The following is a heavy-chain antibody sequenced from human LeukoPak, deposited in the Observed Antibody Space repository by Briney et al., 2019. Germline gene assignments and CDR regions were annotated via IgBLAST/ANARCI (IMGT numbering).Heavy chain of an antibody. CDR1: GGSISRYY. J-gene: IGHJ4*02. V-gene: IGHV4-59*08. CDR3: AGSSGYYYASN. Sequence: SETLSLTCTVSGGSISRYYWSWIRQPPGKGLEWIGYIYYSGSTNYNPSLKSRFTISVDTSKNQFSLKPSSVTAADTAVYYCAGSSGYYYASNWGQGTLVTVSS. D-gene: IGHD3-22*01. CDR2: IYYSGST.